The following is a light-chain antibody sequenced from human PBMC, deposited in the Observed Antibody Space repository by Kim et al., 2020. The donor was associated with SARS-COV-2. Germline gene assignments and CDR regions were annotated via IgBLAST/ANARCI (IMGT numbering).Light chain of an antibody. CDR1: NIGSKS. Sequence: SYELTQPPSVSVAPGKTARITCWGNNIGSKSVHWYQQKPGQAPVLVIYYDSERPSGIPERFSGSNSGHTATLTISRVEAGDEADYYCQVWDSSSGHRVFGRGTQLTVL. J-gene: IGLJ3*02. CDR3: QVWDSSSGHRV. CDR2: YDS. V-gene: IGLV3-21*04.